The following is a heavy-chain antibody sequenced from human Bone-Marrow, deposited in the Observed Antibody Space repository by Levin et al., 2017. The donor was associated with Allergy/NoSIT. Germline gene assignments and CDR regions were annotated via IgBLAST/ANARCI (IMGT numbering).Heavy chain of an antibody. J-gene: IGHJ4*02. CDR2: MYPNSDNA. CDR3: ARGELCSGYLFDY. CDR1: GYTFTSFD. D-gene: IGHD3-16*01. Sequence: GASVKVSCKTSGYTFTSFDINWVRQATGQGLEWMGWMYPNSDNAGYAQKFQGRVTMTRNTSISTAYMELSSLRSEDTAIYYCARGELCSGYLFDYWGQGTLVTVSS. V-gene: IGHV1-8*01.